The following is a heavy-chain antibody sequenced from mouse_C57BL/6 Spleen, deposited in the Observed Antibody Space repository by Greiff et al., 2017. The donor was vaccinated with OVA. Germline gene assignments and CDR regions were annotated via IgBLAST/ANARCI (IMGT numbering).Heavy chain of an antibody. CDR3: ARSNGSTYEGDAMDY. J-gene: IGHJ4*01. D-gene: IGHD1-1*01. Sequence: EVQGVVSGPELVKTGALEKIPCKASGYTFIDYNMDRVKQSHGKSLEWIGDINPNNGGTIYNQKFKGKATLTVDKSSSTAYMELRSLTSEDTAVYYSARSNGSTYEGDAMDYWGQGTSVTVSS. V-gene: IGHV1-18*01. CDR1: GYTFIDYN. CDR2: INPNNGGT.